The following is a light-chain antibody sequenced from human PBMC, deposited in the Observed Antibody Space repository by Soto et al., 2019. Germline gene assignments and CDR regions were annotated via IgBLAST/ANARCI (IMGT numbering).Light chain of an antibody. Sequence: ENVLTQSPGTLSLSPGERATLSCRATQSVTSRYFAWYQQKPGQAPRLLIYGISSRATDIPDRFSGSGSGTEYTLTISRLEPEDFGVYYCQQYSTLPHTFGQGTKVDIK. CDR2: GIS. CDR3: QQYSTLPHT. V-gene: IGKV3-20*01. CDR1: QSVTSRY. J-gene: IGKJ2*01.